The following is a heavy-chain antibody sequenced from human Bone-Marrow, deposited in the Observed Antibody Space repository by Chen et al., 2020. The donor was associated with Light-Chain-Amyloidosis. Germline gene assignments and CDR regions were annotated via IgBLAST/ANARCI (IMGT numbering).Heavy chain of an antibody. J-gene: IGHJ6*03. CDR2: ISGSGGST. D-gene: IGHD3-10*01. CDR3: ANTGGAVNPYFYYYYMDV. V-gene: IGHV3-23*01. CDR1: GFTFSSYA. Sequence: EVPLLESGGGLVQPGGSLRLSCAASGFTFSSYAMTWVRQAPGKGQEWVSTISGSGGSTYYADSVKGRFTISRDNSKNTLYLQMNSLRAEDTAVYYCANTGGAVNPYFYYYYMDVWGRGTTVTVSS.